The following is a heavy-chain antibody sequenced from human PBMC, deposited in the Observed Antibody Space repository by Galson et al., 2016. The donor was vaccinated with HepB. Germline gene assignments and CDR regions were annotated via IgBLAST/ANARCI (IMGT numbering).Heavy chain of an antibody. CDR3: AQLAYHSCSGAEYYLDY. J-gene: IGHJ4*02. CDR2: IYWDDDK. CDR1: GFSLRSNGLG. D-gene: IGHD3-10*01. V-gene: IGHV2-5*02. Sequence: PALVKPTQTLTLTCTFSGFSLRSNGLGVAWIRQAPGKALEWLALIYWDDDKRYRPSLSSRLALTADTSKNQVVLTMANMDPVDTGTYYCAQLAYHSCSGAEYYLDYWGQGTLVTVSS.